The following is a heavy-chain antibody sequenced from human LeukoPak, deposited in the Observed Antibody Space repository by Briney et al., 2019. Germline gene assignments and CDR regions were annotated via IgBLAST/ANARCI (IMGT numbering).Heavy chain of an antibody. V-gene: IGHV3-23*01. CDR2: ISGSGGST. CDR3: AIYDSSGYYNY. CDR1: GFTFSSYA. D-gene: IGHD3-22*01. Sequence: GGSLRLSCAASGFTFSSYAMSWVRQAPGKGLEWVSGISGSGGSTFYADSVKGRFTISRDNSKNTLYLQMNSLRAEDTAVYYCAIYDSSGYYNYWGQGTLVTVSS. J-gene: IGHJ4*02.